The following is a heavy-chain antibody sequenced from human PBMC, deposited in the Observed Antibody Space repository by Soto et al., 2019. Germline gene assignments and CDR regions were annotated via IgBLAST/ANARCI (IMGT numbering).Heavy chain of an antibody. V-gene: IGHV3-23*01. CDR3: ANPLGRFYSSSSFYYYYGMDV. CDR1: GFTFSSYA. D-gene: IGHD6-6*01. CDR2: ISGSGGST. Sequence: LRLSCAASGFTFSSYAMSWVRQAPGKGLEWVSAISGSGGSTYYAGSVKGRFTISRDNSKNTLYLQMNSLRAEDTAVYYCANPLGRFYSSSSFYYYYGMDVWGQGTTVTVSS. J-gene: IGHJ6*02.